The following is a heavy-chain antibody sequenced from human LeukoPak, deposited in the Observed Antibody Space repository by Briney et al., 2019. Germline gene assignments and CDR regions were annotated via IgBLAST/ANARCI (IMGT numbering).Heavy chain of an antibody. CDR1: GFTFSSYA. CDR2: ISGSGDNT. V-gene: IGHV3-23*01. CDR3: AKDGNSSIPGFHFEY. D-gene: IGHD6-13*01. Sequence: GGSLRLSCAASGFTFSSYAMSWVRQPPGKGLEWVSGISGSGDNTYYADSVKGRFTISRDNSKKTLYLHLNSLRVEDAAVYYCAKDGNSSIPGFHFEYWCQGTPVTVSS. J-gene: IGHJ4*02.